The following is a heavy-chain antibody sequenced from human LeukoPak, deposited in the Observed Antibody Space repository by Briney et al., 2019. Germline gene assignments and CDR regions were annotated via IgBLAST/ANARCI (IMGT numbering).Heavy chain of an antibody. Sequence: GGSLRLSCAASGFTFSIYAMSWVRQAPGKGLEWVAFIRYDGSNKYYADSVKGRFTISRGNSKNTLYLQMNSLRAEDTAVYYCARGYYGSGSYYSDYWGQGTLVTVSS. CDR1: GFTFSIYA. V-gene: IGHV3-30*02. J-gene: IGHJ4*02. D-gene: IGHD3-10*01. CDR3: ARGYYGSGSYYSDY. CDR2: IRYDGSNK.